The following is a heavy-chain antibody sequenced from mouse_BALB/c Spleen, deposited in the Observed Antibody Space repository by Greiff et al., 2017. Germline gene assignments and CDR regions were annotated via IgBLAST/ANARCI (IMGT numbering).Heavy chain of an antibody. Sequence: EVHLVESGGGLVKPGGSLKLSCAASGFTFSSYAMSWVRQTPEKRLEWVASISSGGSTYYPDSVKGRFTISRDNARNLLYLQMSSLRSEDTAMYYCARGGAMDYWGQGTSVTVSS. J-gene: IGHJ4*01. CDR2: ISSGGST. CDR1: GFTFSSYA. V-gene: IGHV5-6-5*01. CDR3: ARGGAMDY.